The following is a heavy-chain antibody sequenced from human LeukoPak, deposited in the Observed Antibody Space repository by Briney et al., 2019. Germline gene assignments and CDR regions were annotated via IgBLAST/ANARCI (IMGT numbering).Heavy chain of an antibody. Sequence: GGSLRLSCAASGFTFDDYAMHWVRQAPGKGLEWVSLISGDGGSTYYADSVKGRFTISRDNSKNSLYLQMNSLRIEDTALYYCAKSQGYCSSTSCRPYSTSWPFNYWGQGTLVIVAS. V-gene: IGHV3-43*02. CDR2: ISGDGGST. CDR1: GFTFDDYA. CDR3: AKSQGYCSSTSCRPYSTSWPFNY. J-gene: IGHJ4*02. D-gene: IGHD2-2*01.